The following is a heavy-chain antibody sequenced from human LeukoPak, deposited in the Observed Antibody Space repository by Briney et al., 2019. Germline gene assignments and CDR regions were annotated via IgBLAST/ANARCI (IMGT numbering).Heavy chain of an antibody. J-gene: IGHJ6*03. Sequence: GASVKVSCKASGYTFTGYYMHWVRQAPGQGLEWMGWINPNSGGTNYAQKFQGRVTMTRDTSISTAYMELSRLRSDDTAVYYCASGALARYYDFWSGTQTYYYYYMDVRGKGTTVTVSS. CDR2: INPNSGGT. D-gene: IGHD3-3*01. CDR1: GYTFTGYY. V-gene: IGHV1-2*02. CDR3: ASGALARYYDFWSGTQTYYYYYMDV.